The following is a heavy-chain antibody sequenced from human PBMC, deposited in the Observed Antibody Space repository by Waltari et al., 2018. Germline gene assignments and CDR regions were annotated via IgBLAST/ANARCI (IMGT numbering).Heavy chain of an antibody. CDR1: GGSIRRGSYY. D-gene: IGHD5-18*01. Sequence: QVQLQESGPGLVKPSQTLSLTCTVSGGSIRRGSYYWSWIRQPAGKGLEWIGRIYTSGSTNYNPSLKSRVTISVDTSKNQFSLKLSSVTAADTAVYYCARGWIQLWSNYFDYWGQGTLVTVSS. CDR2: IYTSGST. CDR3: ARGWIQLWSNYFDY. V-gene: IGHV4-61*02. J-gene: IGHJ4*02.